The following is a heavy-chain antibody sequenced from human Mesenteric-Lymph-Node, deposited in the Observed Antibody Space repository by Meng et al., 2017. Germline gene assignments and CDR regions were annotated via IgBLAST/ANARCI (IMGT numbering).Heavy chain of an antibody. Sequence: GESLKISCAASGFTFSSYAMSWVRQAPGKGLEWVAVIWYDGSNKYYADSVKGRFTISRDNSKNTLYLQMNSLRAEDTAVYYCAKDGYYGSGSYTDYWGQGTLVTVSS. CDR3: AKDGYYGSGSYTDY. D-gene: IGHD3-10*01. V-gene: IGHV3-33*06. CDR2: IWYDGSNK. J-gene: IGHJ4*02. CDR1: GFTFSSYA.